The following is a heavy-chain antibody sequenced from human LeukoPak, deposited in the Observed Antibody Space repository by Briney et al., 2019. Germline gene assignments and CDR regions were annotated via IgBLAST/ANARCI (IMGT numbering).Heavy chain of an antibody. Sequence: ASVKVSCKASGHTFTSYAMHWVRQAPGQRLEWMGWINAGNGNTKYSQKFQSRVTITRDTSASTAYMELSSLRSEDTAVYYCARILLRYCSITSCSFGFWGQGTLVTVSS. CDR1: GHTFTSYA. CDR2: INAGNGNT. CDR3: ARILLRYCSITSCSFGF. V-gene: IGHV1-3*01. D-gene: IGHD2-2*01. J-gene: IGHJ5*01.